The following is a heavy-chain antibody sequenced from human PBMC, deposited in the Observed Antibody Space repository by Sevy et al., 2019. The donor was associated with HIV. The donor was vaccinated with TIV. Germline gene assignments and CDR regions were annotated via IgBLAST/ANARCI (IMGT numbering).Heavy chain of an antibody. J-gene: IGHJ3*02. CDR3: AKDRIWELGDAFDI. CDR1: GFTFSSYS. V-gene: IGHV3-21*04. Sequence: GESLKISCAASGFTFSSYSMNWVRQAPGKGLEWVSSISSSSSYIYYADSVKGRFTISRDNAKNSLYLQMNSLRAEDTAVYYCAKDRIWELGDAFDIWGQGTMVTVSS. CDR2: ISSSSSYI. D-gene: IGHD1-26*01.